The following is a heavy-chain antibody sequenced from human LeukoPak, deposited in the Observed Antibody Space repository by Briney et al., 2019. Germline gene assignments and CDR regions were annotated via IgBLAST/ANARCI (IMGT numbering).Heavy chain of an antibody. J-gene: IGHJ4*02. Sequence: GGSLRLSCAASGXTFSDYYMSWIRQAPGKGLEWVSYISSSSSYTNYADSVKGRVTISRDNAKNSLYLQMNSLRAEDTAVYYCARGVSSSSSFGYWGQGTLVTVSS. CDR1: GXTFSDYY. CDR3: ARGVSSSSSFGY. D-gene: IGHD6-13*01. V-gene: IGHV3-11*05. CDR2: ISSSSSYT.